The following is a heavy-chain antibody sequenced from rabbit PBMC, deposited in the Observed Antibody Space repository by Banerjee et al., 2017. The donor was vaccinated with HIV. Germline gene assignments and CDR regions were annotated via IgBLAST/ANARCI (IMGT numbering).Heavy chain of an antibody. CDR3: AREGASSSGYYL. J-gene: IGHJ4*01. Sequence: QEQLEESGGDLVKPEGSLTLTCTASGFSFSSSYWICWVRQAPGKGLEWIACIYGGSSGATDYARRAKGRFTISKTSSTTVTLQMTSLTAADTATYFCAREGASSSGYYLWGPGTLVTVS. CDR2: IYGGSSGAT. D-gene: IGHD1-1*01. CDR1: GFSFSSSYW. V-gene: IGHV1S45*01.